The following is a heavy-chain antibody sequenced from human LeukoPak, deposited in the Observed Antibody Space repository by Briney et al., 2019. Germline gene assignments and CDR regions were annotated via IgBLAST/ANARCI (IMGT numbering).Heavy chain of an antibody. CDR2: IYYSGST. V-gene: IGHV4-61*01. CDR3: ARELGSLIDY. J-gene: IGHJ4*02. Sequence: TSETLSLTCAVSGYSISSGYYWGWFRQPPGKGLEWIGYIYYSGSTNYNPSLKSRVTISVDTSQNQFSLKLSSVTAADTAVYYCARELGSLIDYWGQGTLVTVSS. CDR1: GYSISSGYY.